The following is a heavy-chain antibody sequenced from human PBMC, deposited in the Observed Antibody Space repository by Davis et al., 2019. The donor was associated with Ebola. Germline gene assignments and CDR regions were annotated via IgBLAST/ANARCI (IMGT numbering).Heavy chain of an antibody. CDR2: TYYNSKWYN. V-gene: IGHV6-1*01. CDR1: GDSVSTAG. J-gene: IGHJ4*02. Sequence: HSQTLSLTCAISGDSVSTAGWNWIRQSPSRGLEWLGRTYYNSKWYNDYAASVKSRITINPDTSKNQFSLQLNSVTPEDTAVYYCARGWLRGYLDYWGQGILVTVSS. D-gene: IGHD5-12*01. CDR3: ARGWLRGYLDY.